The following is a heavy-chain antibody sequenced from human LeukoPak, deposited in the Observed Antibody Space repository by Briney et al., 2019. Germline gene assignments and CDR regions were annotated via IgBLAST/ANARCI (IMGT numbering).Heavy chain of an antibody. CDR1: GGSISSYY. CDR2: IYYSGST. CDR3: ARGGDGYNYFDY. D-gene: IGHD5-24*01. J-gene: IGHJ4*02. Sequence: PSETLSLTCTVSGGSISSYYWSWIRQPPGKGLEWIAYIYYSGSTNYNPSLKSRVTISVDTYKNQFSLKLSSVTAADTAVYYCARGGDGYNYFDYWGQGTLVTVSS. V-gene: IGHV4-59*01.